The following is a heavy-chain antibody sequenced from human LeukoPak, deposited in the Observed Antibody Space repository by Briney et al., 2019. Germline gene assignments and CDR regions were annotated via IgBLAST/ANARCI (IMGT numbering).Heavy chain of an antibody. Sequence: GGSLRLSCAASGFIFSDYAMTWVRQAPGKGLEWVSSISGSGGRTYYADSVKGRFTISRDNSKNTLYLQMNSLRAEDTAVYYCAKTLGYCSGGSCYSGVIDYWGQGTLVTVSS. CDR1: GFIFSDYA. CDR3: AKTLGYCSGGSCYSGVIDY. J-gene: IGHJ4*02. V-gene: IGHV3-23*01. D-gene: IGHD2-15*01. CDR2: ISGSGGRT.